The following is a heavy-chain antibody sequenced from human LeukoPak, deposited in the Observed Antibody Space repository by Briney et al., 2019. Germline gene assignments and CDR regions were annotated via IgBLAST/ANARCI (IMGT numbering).Heavy chain of an antibody. D-gene: IGHD1-26*01. CDR2: IKQDGGEI. J-gene: IGHJ5*01. CDR3: ARDKVVGPTKFDS. V-gene: IGHV3-7*01. Sequence: PGGSLRLSCVASGFTFTSYWMSWVRQAPGKGLEWVANIKQDGGEIYYVDSVKGRFTISRDNAKNSVYLHMNSLRAEDTAVYYCARDKVVGPTKFDSWGQGTLVTVSS. CDR1: GFTFTSYW.